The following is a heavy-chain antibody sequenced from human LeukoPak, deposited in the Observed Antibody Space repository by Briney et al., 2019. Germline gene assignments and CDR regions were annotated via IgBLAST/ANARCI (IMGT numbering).Heavy chain of an antibody. J-gene: IGHJ6*03. V-gene: IGHV4-59*01. D-gene: IGHD3-10*01. CDR2: IYYSGST. Sequence: SETLSLTCTVSGGSISSYYWSWIRQPPGKGLEWVGYIYYSGSTNYNPSLKSRVTISVDTSKNQFSRKRSSVTAADPAVYYCARAPYGSATNNYYMDVWGKGTTVTVSS. CDR3: ARAPYGSATNNYYMDV. CDR1: GGSISSYY.